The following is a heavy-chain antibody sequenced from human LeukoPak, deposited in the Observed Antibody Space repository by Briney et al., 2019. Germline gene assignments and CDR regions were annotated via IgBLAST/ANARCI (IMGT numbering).Heavy chain of an antibody. J-gene: IGHJ5*02. Sequence: GGSLRLSCAASGFPFSNHAMSWVRQPPGKGLEWVSAISNGNTYYADSVRGRFTISRDDSKNMVYLQMNSLRNEDTALYYCVREAGYCASVCLKSNWFDPWGQGTLVTVSS. CDR1: GFPFSNHA. CDR3: VREAGYCASVCLKSNWFDP. CDR2: ISNGNT. D-gene: IGHD2-21*02. V-gene: IGHV3-23*01.